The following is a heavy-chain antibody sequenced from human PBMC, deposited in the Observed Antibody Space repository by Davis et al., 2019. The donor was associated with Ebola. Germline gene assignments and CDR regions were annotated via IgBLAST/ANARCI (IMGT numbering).Heavy chain of an antibody. V-gene: IGHV3-66*04. CDR2: IYSGAGGST. D-gene: IGHD3-10*01. Sequence: GESLKISYAASAFTVSSNYMTWVRQAPGKGLEWVSIIYSGAGGSTYYADSVKGRFTISRDNAKNSLYLQMNSLRAEDTAVYYCARHLQHYGSHYYYYGMDVWGKGTTVTVSS. J-gene: IGHJ6*04. CDR3: ARHLQHYGSHYYYYGMDV. CDR1: AFTVSSNY.